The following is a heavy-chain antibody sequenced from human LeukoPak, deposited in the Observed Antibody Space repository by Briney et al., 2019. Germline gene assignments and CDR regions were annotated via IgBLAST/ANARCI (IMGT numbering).Heavy chain of an antibody. CDR3: VTRVKSTGDY. Sequence: PGGPLRLSCAASGFTFSNAWMSWVRQAPGKGLEWVGRIKTKTDGGTTEYAAPVKGRFTISRDDSKNTVYLQMNSLKTKDTALYYCVTRVKSTGDYWGQGTLVTVSS. D-gene: IGHD1-1*01. CDR2: IKTKTDGGTT. V-gene: IGHV3-15*01. CDR1: GFTFSNAW. J-gene: IGHJ4*02.